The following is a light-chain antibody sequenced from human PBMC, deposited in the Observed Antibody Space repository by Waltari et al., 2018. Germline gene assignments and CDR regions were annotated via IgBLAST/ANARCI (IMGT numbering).Light chain of an antibody. CDR1: SSDIGSYNF. CDR3: YSSAMSAFVV. CDR2: GVT. Sequence: QSALTQPASVSGSPGQSITISCTGTSSDIGSYNFVSRYQHHPGKAPKLMLYGVTKRPSGVSDRCCGSKSGNTASLTISGLQAEDDADYYCYSSAMSAFVVFGGGTKLTVL. V-gene: IGLV2-23*02. J-gene: IGLJ3*02.